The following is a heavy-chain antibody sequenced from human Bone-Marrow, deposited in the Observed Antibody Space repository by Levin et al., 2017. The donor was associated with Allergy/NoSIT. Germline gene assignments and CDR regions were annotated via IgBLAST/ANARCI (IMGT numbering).Heavy chain of an antibody. Sequence: GESLKISCAASGFTFSSYSMNWVRQAPGKGLEWVSSISSSSSYIYYPDSVKGRFTISRDHAKNSLYLQMNSLRAEGTGVDYCARGLMMTVGGVIVSMRAYGMDVWGQGTTVTVSS. CDR1: GFTFSSYS. D-gene: IGHD3-16*02. CDR3: ARGLMMTVGGVIVSMRAYGMDV. J-gene: IGHJ6*02. V-gene: IGHV3-21*01. CDR2: ISSSSSYI.